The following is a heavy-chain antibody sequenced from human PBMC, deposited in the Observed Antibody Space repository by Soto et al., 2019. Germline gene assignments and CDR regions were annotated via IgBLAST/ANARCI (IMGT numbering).Heavy chain of an antibody. D-gene: IGHD6-13*01. J-gene: IGHJ4*02. V-gene: IGHV4-59*01. CDR2: IYYTGST. Sequence: SETLSLTCTVSGASISRYFWSWIRQPPGKGLEWIGYIYYTGSTNYNPSLKSRVTISVDTSKNQFSLKLTSVTAADTAVYYCARDAPSSSYFDYWGQGTLVTVSS. CDR3: ARDAPSSSYFDY. CDR1: GASISRYF.